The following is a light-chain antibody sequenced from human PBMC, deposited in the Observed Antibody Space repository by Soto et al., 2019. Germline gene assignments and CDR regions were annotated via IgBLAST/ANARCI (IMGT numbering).Light chain of an antibody. CDR3: CSYAAGDSFK. V-gene: IGLV2-11*01. CDR2: DVT. J-gene: IGLJ2*01. Sequence: ALTQPRSVSGSPGQSVTISCTGTSSDVGAFNYVSWHQQHPGKAPKLVIYDVTQRPSGVPARFSASKSGITASLTISGLQAEDEADYYCCSYAAGDSFKFGGGTK. CDR1: SSDVGAFNY.